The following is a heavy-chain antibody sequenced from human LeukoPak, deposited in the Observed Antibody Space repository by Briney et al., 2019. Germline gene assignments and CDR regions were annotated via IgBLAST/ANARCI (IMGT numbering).Heavy chain of an antibody. CDR2: INHSGST. D-gene: IGHD2-8*01. V-gene: IGHV4-34*01. Sequence: SGTLSLTCAVYGGSFSGYYWSWIRQPPGKGLEWIGEINHSGSTNYNPSLKSRVTISVDTSKNQFSLKLSSVTAADTAVYYCARGNIVLMVYAMDWFDPWGLGTLVTVSS. J-gene: IGHJ5*02. CDR3: ARGNIVLMVYAMDWFDP. CDR1: GGSFSGYY.